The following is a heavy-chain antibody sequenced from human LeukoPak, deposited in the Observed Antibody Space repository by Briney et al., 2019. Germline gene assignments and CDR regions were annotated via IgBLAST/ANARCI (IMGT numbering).Heavy chain of an antibody. V-gene: IGHV3-30*04. D-gene: IGHD5-18*01. CDR2: ISFDGSTK. Sequence: PGGSLRLSCAASGFTFSSFSMHWVRQAPGKGLEWMAAISFDGSTKYYAESVKGQFTISRDSSRDTLYLQMKSLRAEDTAVYYCARDERGYTYGLSDYWGQGTLVTVSS. CDR1: GFTFSSFS. CDR3: ARDERGYTYGLSDY. J-gene: IGHJ4*02.